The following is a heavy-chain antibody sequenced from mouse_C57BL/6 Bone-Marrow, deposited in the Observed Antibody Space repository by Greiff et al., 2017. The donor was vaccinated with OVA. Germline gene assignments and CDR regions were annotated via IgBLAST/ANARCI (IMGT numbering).Heavy chain of an antibody. CDR3: ARPYHDYDGYYLDH. J-gene: IGHJ2*01. CDR2: INPSTGGT. D-gene: IGHD2-4*01. Sequence: EVQLQQSGPELVKPGASVKISCKASGYSFTGYYMNWVKQSPEKSLEWIGEINPSTGGTTYNQKFKAKATLTVDKSSSTAYMQLKRLTSEDSAVYYCARPYHDYDGYYLDHWGQGTTLTVSS. CDR1: GYSFTGYY. V-gene: IGHV1-42*01.